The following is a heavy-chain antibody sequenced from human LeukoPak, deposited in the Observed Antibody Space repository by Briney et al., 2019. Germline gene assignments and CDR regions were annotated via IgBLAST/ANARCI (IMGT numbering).Heavy chain of an antibody. CDR1: GFTFSSYA. V-gene: IGHV3-30-3*01. D-gene: IGHD6-19*01. J-gene: IGHJ4*02. CDR3: ARALGSVAGTSDYFDY. Sequence: GGSLRLSCAASGFTFSSYAMHWVRQAPGKGLEWVAVISYDGSNKYYADSVKGRFTISRDNSKNTLYLQMNSLRAEDTAVYYCARALGSVAGTSDYFDYWGQGTLVTVSS. CDR2: ISYDGSNK.